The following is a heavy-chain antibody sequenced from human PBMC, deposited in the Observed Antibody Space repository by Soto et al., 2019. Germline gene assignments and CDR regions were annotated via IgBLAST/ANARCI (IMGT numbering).Heavy chain of an antibody. V-gene: IGHV1-46*03. J-gene: IGHJ5*02. CDR2: INPSGGST. CDR3: ARSLPRNYGSGSYRLLRFDP. D-gene: IGHD3-10*01. Sequence: QVQLVQSGAEVKKPGASVKVSCKASGYTFTSYYMHWVRQAPGQGLEWMGIINPSGGSTSYAQKCQGRVTMTRDTSTSTVYMELSSLRSEDTAVYYCARSLPRNYGSGSYRLLRFDPWGQGTLVTVSS. CDR1: GYTFTSYY.